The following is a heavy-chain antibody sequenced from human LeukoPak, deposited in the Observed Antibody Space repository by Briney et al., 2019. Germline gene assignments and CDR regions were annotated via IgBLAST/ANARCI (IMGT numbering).Heavy chain of an antibody. CDR2: ICYSGST. D-gene: IGHD6-6*01. CDR3: ARDLPSSIAAH. Sequence: PSETLSLTCTVSGCSISSYYWSWMRQPPGKGLEWIGYICYSGSTNYNPSLKSRVTISVDTSKNQFSLKLSSVTAADTAVYYCARDLPSSIAAHWGQGTLVTVSS. CDR1: GCSISSYY. J-gene: IGHJ4*02. V-gene: IGHV4-59*13.